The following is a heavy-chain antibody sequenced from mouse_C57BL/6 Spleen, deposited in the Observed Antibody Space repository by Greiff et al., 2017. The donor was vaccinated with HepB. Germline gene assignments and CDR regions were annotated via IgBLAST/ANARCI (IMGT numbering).Heavy chain of an antibody. CDR1: GYTFTSYW. CDR3: AREGDGYDDY. Sequence: QVHVKQPGAELVKPGASVKLSCKASGYTFTSYWMQWVKQRPGQGLEWIGEIDPSDSYTNYNQKFKGKATLTVDTSSSTAYMQLSSLTSEDSAVYYCAREGDGYDDYWGQGTTLTVSS. J-gene: IGHJ2*01. CDR2: IDPSDSYT. V-gene: IGHV1-50*01. D-gene: IGHD2-2*01.